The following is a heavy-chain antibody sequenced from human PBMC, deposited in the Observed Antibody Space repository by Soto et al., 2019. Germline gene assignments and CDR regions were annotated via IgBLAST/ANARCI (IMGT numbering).Heavy chain of an antibody. J-gene: IGHJ4*02. CDR1: GFTFSSYS. V-gene: IGHV3-21*01. Sequence: PGGSLRLSCAASGFTFSSYSMNWVRQAPGKGLEWVSSISSSSSYTYYADSVKGRFTISRDNAKNSLYLQMNSLRAEDTAVYYCERDDSSGYYYRYNFDYWGQGTLVTVSS. CDR2: ISSSSSYT. D-gene: IGHD3-22*01. CDR3: ERDDSSGYYYRYNFDY.